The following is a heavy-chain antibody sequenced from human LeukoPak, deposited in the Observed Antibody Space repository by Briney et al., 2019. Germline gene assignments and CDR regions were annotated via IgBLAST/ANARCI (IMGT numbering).Heavy chain of an antibody. CDR1: GGSFSGYY. J-gene: IGHJ4*02. CDR3: ARDLTSSSRGY. D-gene: IGHD6-6*01. V-gene: IGHV4-34*01. Sequence: PSGTLSLTCAVYGGSFSGYYWSWIRQPPGKGLEWIGYIYHSGSTYYNPSLKSRVTISVDRSKNQFSLKLSSVTAADTAVYYCARDLTSSSRGYWGQGTLVTVSS. CDR2: IYHSGST.